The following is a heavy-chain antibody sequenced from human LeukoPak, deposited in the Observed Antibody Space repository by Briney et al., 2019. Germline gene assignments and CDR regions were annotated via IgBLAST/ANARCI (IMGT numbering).Heavy chain of an antibody. CDR3: ARWGLVGPTTPLGHFDY. V-gene: IGHV1-46*01. CDR2: INPSCGST. J-gene: IGHJ4*02. Sequence: ASVKVSCKASGYTFTSYYMHWVRQAPGQGLEWMGIINPSCGSTSYAQKFQGRVTMTRDTSTSTVYMELSSLRSEDTAVYYCARWGLVGPTTPLGHFDYWGQGTLVTASS. CDR1: GYTFTSYY. D-gene: IGHD1-26*01.